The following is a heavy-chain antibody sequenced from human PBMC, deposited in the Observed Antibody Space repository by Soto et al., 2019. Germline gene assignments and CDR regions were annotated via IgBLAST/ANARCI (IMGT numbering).Heavy chain of an antibody. Sequence: SETLSLTCTVSGGSISSGGYYWSWIRQHPGKGLEWIGYIYYSGSTYYNPSLKSRVTISVDTSKNQFSLKLSSLRSEDTAVYYCARAGCSSTSCYHKGSSWGQGTLVTVSS. J-gene: IGHJ5*02. CDR2: IYYSGST. D-gene: IGHD2-2*01. CDR1: GGSISSGGYY. CDR3: ARAGCSSTSCYHKGSS. V-gene: IGHV4-31*03.